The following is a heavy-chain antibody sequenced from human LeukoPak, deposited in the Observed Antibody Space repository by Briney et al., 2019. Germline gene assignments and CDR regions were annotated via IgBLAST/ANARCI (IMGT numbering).Heavy chain of an antibody. D-gene: IGHD6-6*01. J-gene: IGHJ4*02. CDR3: ASGARSSSIGRLDY. Sequence: PSETLSLTCTVSGGSISSSSYYWGWIRQPPGKGLEWIGSFYYSGSTYYNPSLKSRVTISVDTSKNQFSLKLSSVTATDTTVYYCASGARSSSIGRLDYWGQGTLVTVSS. CDR2: FYYSGST. CDR1: GGSISSSSYY. V-gene: IGHV4-39*01.